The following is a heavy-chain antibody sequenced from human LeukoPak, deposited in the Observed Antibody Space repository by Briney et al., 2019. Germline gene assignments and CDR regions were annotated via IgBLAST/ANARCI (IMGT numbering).Heavy chain of an antibody. J-gene: IGHJ6*02. V-gene: IGHV4-59*01. CDR3: ARLMNLHGSGKNGMNV. CDR1: GFTFSSYS. D-gene: IGHD3-10*01. Sequence: PGGSLRLSCAASGFTFSSYSMNWVRQAPGKGLEWIGCIYYSGSSNYNPSLKSRVTISLDTSKNQFSLKLSSVTAADTAMYYCARLMNLHGSGKNGMNVWGQGTTVTVSS. CDR2: IYYSGSS.